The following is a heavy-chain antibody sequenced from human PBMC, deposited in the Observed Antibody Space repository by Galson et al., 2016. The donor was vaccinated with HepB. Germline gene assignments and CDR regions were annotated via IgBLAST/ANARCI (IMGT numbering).Heavy chain of an antibody. D-gene: IGHD6-13*01. Sequence: SETLSLTCTVSGGSISTYYWNWIRQSPGKGLEWIGYIYYGGTTSYNPSLKSRVTISVDTPKNQFSLRLNSVTPADTAVYFCARDGGAAGRIAHWGQGTLVTVSS. CDR1: GGSISTYY. CDR2: IYYGGTT. V-gene: IGHV4-59*01. CDR3: ARDGGAAGRIAH. J-gene: IGHJ4*02.